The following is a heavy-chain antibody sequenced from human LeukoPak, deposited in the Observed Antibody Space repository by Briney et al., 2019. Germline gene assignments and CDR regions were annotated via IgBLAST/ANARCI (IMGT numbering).Heavy chain of an antibody. D-gene: IGHD3-22*01. J-gene: IGHJ4*02. Sequence: PSETLSLTCTVSGYSISSGYYWGWIRQPPGKGLEWIGSIYHSGSTYYNPSLKSRVTISVDTSKNQFSLKLSSVTAADTAVYYCARSYDSSGYYSVTGIDYWGQGTLVTVSS. V-gene: IGHV4-38-2*02. CDR1: GYSISSGYY. CDR2: IYHSGST. CDR3: ARSYDSSGYYSVTGIDY.